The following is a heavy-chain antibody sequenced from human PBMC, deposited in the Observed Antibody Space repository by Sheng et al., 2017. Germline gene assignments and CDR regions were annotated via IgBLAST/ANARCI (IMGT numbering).Heavy chain of an antibody. CDR3: AKGYVYDSRTRAFDM. D-gene: IGHD3-22*01. CDR1: GFIFSSYA. Sequence: EVQLLESGGGLVQPGGSLRLSCAASGFIFSSYAMNWVRQAPGKGLEWVSTIGSDSKTYYTDSVKGRFTISRDNSKNTLYLQMSSLRAEDTAVYSCAKGYVYDSRTRAFDMWGQGTMVTVSS. CDR2: IGSDSKT. J-gene: IGHJ3*02. V-gene: IGHV3-23*01.